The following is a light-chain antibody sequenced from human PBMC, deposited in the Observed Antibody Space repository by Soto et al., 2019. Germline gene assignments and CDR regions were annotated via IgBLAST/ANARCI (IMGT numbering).Light chain of an antibody. J-gene: IGKJ1*01. CDR2: GVS. V-gene: IGKV3-15*01. CDR1: QSVSSN. Sequence: EILMTQSPVTLSVPPGERATLSCRASQSVSSNLAWYQQKPGQAPRLLIYGVSTRATGIPARFSGSGSGTEFTLTISSLQSEDFAVYYCQQYNNWPPTWTFGQGTKVDI. CDR3: QQYNNWPPTWT.